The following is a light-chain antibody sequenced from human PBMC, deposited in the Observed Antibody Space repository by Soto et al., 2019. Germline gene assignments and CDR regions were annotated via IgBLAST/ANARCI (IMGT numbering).Light chain of an antibody. V-gene: IGKV1-39*01. Sequence: DIPLTQSPSSLSASVGDRVTITCRARQSISTYLDWYQQKPGKAPKLLIYATSSLQSGVPSRFSGSGSGTDFILTISNLQPEDFATYYCQQSYSTPRTFGPGTKVDIK. CDR2: ATS. J-gene: IGKJ3*01. CDR3: QQSYSTPRT. CDR1: QSISTY.